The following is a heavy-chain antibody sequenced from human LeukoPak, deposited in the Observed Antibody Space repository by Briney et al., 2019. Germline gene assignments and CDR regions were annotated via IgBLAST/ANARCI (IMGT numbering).Heavy chain of an antibody. D-gene: IGHD2/OR15-2a*01. CDR1: GYTFTSYD. J-gene: IGHJ3*02. Sequence: ASVKVSCEASGYTFTSYDINWVRQATGQGLEWMGWMNPNSGNTGYAQKFQGRVTMTRNTSISTAYMELSSLRSDDTAVYYCARDSLYEGAFDIWGQGTMVTVSS. CDR2: MNPNSGNT. V-gene: IGHV1-8*01. CDR3: ARDSLYEGAFDI.